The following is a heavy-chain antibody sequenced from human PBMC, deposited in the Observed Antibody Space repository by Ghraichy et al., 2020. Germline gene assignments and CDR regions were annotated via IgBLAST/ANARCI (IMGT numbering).Heavy chain of an antibody. Sequence: LSLTCAASGFTFSSYAMSWVRQAPGKGLEWVSAISGSGGSTYYADSVKGRFSISRDNSKNTLYLQMNSLRAEDTAVYYYANNHASEYWGQGTLVTVSS. J-gene: IGHJ4*02. CDR3: ANNHASEY. V-gene: IGHV3-23*01. D-gene: IGHD1-14*01. CDR2: ISGSGGST. CDR1: GFTFSSYA.